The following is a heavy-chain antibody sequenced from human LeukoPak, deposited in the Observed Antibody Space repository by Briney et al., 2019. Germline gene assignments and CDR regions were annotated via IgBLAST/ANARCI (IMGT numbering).Heavy chain of an antibody. Sequence: GGSLRLSCAASGLTFNNFAMTWVRQAPGKGLEWVSTIVGSGGATYSADSVKGRFTVSRDNSKNTLYLQMNSLRAEDTAMYYCAKNRGNCATGTCYHMDVWGKGTTVTVSS. D-gene: IGHD2-8*01. J-gene: IGHJ6*03. CDR1: GLTFNNFA. CDR3: AKNRGNCATGTCYHMDV. V-gene: IGHV3-23*01. CDR2: IVGSGGAT.